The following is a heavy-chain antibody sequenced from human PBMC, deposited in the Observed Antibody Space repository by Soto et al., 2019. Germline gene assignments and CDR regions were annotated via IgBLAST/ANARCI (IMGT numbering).Heavy chain of an antibody. V-gene: IGHV3-7*05. Sequence: QPGGSLRLSCADSGFTFSSYWMSWVRQAPGKGLEWVANIKPDGSNKYYVDSVKGRFTISRDNAKNTLYLQMNGLRAEDTAVYYCAKDRLAGNFDYWGQGTQVTVSS. J-gene: IGHJ4*02. CDR3: AKDRLAGNFDY. CDR2: IKPDGSNK. CDR1: GFTFSSYW.